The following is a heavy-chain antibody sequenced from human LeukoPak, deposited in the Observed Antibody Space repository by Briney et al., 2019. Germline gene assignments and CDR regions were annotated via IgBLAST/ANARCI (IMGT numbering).Heavy chain of an antibody. CDR2: ISGGGDRT. Sequence: GGSLRLSCAASGFTFRSYGMYWVRQAPGKGLEWVSAISGGGDRTYYADSVKGRFTISRDNYKNTVYLQMNSVTAEDTAIYYCAKGSGVLPPMTYLVDWGQGTLVTVSS. CDR3: AKGSGVLPPMTYLVD. CDR1: GFTFRSYG. J-gene: IGHJ4*02. V-gene: IGHV3-23*01. D-gene: IGHD3-16*01.